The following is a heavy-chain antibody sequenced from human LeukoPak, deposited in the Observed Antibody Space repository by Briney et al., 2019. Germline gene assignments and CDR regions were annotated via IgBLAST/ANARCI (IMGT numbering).Heavy chain of an antibody. CDR3: ARGASGAAVWTFDY. J-gene: IGHJ4*02. CDR2: INHSGST. V-gene: IGHV4-34*01. CDR1: GESFSGYF. D-gene: IGHD3-16*01. Sequence: SETLSLTCAVYGESFSGYFWSWIRQPPGKGLEWIGEINHSGSTNYNPSLKSRVTVSVDTSKNQFSLKLSSVTAADTAVYYCARGASGAAVWTFDYWGQGTLVTVSS.